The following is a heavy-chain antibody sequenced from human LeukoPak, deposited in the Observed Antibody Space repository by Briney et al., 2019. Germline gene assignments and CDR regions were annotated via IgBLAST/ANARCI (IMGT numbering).Heavy chain of an antibody. V-gene: IGHV1-18*01. CDR1: GYTFTSYG. CDR2: ISAYNGNT. Sequence: ASVKVSCKASGYTFTSYGISWVRQAPGQGLEWMGWISAYNGNTNYAQKLQGRVTMTTDTSTSTAYMELRSLRSDDTAVYYCARGGLSRYYYDTRGYYHAFDIWGQGTMVTVSS. CDR3: ARGGLSRYYYDTRGYYHAFDI. D-gene: IGHD3-22*01. J-gene: IGHJ3*02.